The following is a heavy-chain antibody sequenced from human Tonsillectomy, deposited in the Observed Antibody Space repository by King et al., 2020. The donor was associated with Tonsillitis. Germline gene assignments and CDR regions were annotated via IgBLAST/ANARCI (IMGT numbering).Heavy chain of an antibody. CDR1: GFTFSSYG. CDR2: IWYDGSNK. J-gene: IGHJ4*02. V-gene: IGHV3-33*01. D-gene: IGHD1-26*01. Sequence: VQLVESGGGVVQPGRSLRLSCAASGFTFSSYGMHWVRQAPGKGLEWVAVIWYDGSNKYYADSVKGRFTISRDNSKNTLYLQMNSLRAEDTAVYYCARDCLGQVGANYFDNWGQGTLVTVSS. CDR3: ARDCLGQVGANYFDN.